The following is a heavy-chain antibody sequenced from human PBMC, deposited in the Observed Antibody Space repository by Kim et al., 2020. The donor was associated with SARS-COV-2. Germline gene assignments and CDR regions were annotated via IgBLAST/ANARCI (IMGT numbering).Heavy chain of an antibody. CDR1: GGSISSSSYY. Sequence: SETLSLTCTVSGGSISSSSYYWGWIRQPPGKGLEWIGSIYYSGSTYYNPSLKSRVTISVDTSKNQFSLKLSSVTAADTAVYYCASFGSSRIDYWGQGTLVTVSS. V-gene: IGHV4-39*01. CDR2: IYYSGST. J-gene: IGHJ4*02. CDR3: ASFGSSRIDY. D-gene: IGHD6-13*01.